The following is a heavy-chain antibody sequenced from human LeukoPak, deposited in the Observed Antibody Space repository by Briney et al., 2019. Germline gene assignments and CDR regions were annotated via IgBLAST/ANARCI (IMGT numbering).Heavy chain of an antibody. CDR1: GFTFSNYE. CDR3: AELGITMIGGV. Sequence: PGGSLRLSCVASGFTFSNYEFNWVRQAPGKGLEWVSYIPSSGNNIYYADSVKGRFTISRDNARNSLYLQMNSLRAEDTAVYYCAELGITMIGGVWGKGTTVTISS. J-gene: IGHJ6*04. D-gene: IGHD3-10*02. CDR2: IPSSGNNI. V-gene: IGHV3-48*03.